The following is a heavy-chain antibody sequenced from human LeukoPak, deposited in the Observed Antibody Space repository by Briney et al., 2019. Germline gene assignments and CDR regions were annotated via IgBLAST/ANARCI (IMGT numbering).Heavy chain of an antibody. CDR1: GASLTASGFY. D-gene: IGHD3-10*01. CDR3: ARRSQSPLGSPY. J-gene: IGHJ4*01. V-gene: IGHV4-39*01. Sequence: SETLSLTCSVSGASLTASGFYWAWVRRPPGKGLEGIGSLYYGATNYYNPPLQTRATIPVDTSKKQLPLALASVTAADTAVYYCARRSQSPLGSPYWGEGTQVTVSS. CDR2: LYYGATN.